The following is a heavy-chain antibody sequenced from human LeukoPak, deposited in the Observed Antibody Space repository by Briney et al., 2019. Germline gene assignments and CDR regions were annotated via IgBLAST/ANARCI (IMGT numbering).Heavy chain of an antibody. Sequence: GGSLRLSCAASGFTFRSNGMHWVRQAPGKGLEWVAFISYDGSKKYFADSVKGRFTMSRDNSKNTLFLQMNSLRPEDTAVHYCAKNLGSSSGGYFDYWGQGTLVTVSS. CDR2: ISYDGSKK. J-gene: IGHJ4*02. V-gene: IGHV3-30*02. D-gene: IGHD6-6*01. CDR3: AKNLGSSSGGYFDY. CDR1: GFTFRSNG.